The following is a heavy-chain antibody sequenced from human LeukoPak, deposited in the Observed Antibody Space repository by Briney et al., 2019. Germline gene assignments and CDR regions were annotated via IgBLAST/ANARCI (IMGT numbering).Heavy chain of an antibody. CDR1: GFTFSSYA. Sequence: GGSLRLSCAASGFTFSSYAMHWVRPPPGKGLEYVSAISSNGGSTYYANSVKGRFTISRDNSKNTLYLQMGSLRAEDMAVYYCARDAGGYYGGNQYYFDYWGQGTLVTVSS. V-gene: IGHV3-64*01. CDR2: ISSNGGST. J-gene: IGHJ4*02. D-gene: IGHD4-23*01. CDR3: ARDAGGYYGGNQYYFDY.